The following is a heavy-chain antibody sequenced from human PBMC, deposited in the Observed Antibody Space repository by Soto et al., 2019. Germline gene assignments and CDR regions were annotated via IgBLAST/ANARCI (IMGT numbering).Heavy chain of an antibody. V-gene: IGHV1-18*01. Sequence: ASVKVSCKASGYTFTSYGISWVRQAPGQGLEWMGWISAYNGNTNYAQKLQGRVTMTTDTSTSTAYMELRSLRSDDTAVYYCARDIVVVVAARYYYYMDVWGKGTTVTVYS. D-gene: IGHD2-15*01. CDR1: GYTFTSYG. CDR2: ISAYNGNT. CDR3: ARDIVVVVAARYYYYMDV. J-gene: IGHJ6*03.